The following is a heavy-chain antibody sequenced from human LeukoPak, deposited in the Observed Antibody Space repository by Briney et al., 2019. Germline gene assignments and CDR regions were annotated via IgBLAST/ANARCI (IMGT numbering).Heavy chain of an antibody. J-gene: IGHJ6*02. CDR3: ARGRGYYYYYGMDV. Sequence: ASVKVSCKASGYTFTSYDINWVRQATGQGLEWMGWMNPNSGNTGYAQKFQGRVTMTRNTSISTAYMELSGLRSEDTAVYYCARGRGYYYYYGMDVWGQGTTVTVSS. CDR1: GYTFTSYD. V-gene: IGHV1-8*01. CDR2: MNPNSGNT.